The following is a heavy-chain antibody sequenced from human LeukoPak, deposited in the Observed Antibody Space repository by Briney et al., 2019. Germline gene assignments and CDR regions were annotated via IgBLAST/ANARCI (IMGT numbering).Heavy chain of an antibody. J-gene: IGHJ6*02. Sequence: GGSLRLSCSASGFTFSRYWMSWVRQAPGKGLEWLASIKQDGSEQKYVDSVKGRFTISRDNAKNSLYLQMNSLRAEDTAVYYCARDQMATIIGYYYYGMDVWGQGTTVTVSS. D-gene: IGHD5-24*01. V-gene: IGHV3-7*01. CDR2: IKQDGSEQ. CDR1: GFTFSRYW. CDR3: ARDQMATIIGYYYYGMDV.